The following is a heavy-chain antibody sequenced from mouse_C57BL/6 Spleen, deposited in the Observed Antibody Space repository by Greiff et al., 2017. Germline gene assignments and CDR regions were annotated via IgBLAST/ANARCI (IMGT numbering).Heavy chain of an antibody. J-gene: IGHJ4*01. V-gene: IGHV1-81*01. CDR1: GYTFTSYG. Sequence: QVQLQQSGAELARPGASVKLSCKASGYTFTSYGISWVKQRTGQGLEWIGEIYPRSGNTYYNETFKGKATLTADKSSSTVYIELRSLTSEDSAVXFCARFGNYYAMDYWGQGTSVTVSS. CDR2: IYPRSGNT. CDR3: ARFGNYYAMDY.